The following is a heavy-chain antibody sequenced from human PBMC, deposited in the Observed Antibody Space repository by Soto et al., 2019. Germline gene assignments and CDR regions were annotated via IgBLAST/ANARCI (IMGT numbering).Heavy chain of an antibody. J-gene: IGHJ4*02. CDR2: IYHSGST. V-gene: IGHV4-30-2*01. CDR1: GGSISSGGYS. CDR3: ARVRKEAAHWGFDS. Sequence: SETLSLTCAVSGGSISSGGYSWGWIRQPPGKGLEWIGYIYHSGSTYYNPSLKSRVTISVDRSTNQFSLKLSSVTAAVTAVYYCARVRKEAAHWGFDSWGQGTLVTVSS. D-gene: IGHD7-27*01.